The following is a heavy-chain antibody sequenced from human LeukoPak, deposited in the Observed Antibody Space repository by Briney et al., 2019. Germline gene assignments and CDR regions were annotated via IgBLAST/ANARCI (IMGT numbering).Heavy chain of an antibody. CDR1: GGSITGHY. V-gene: IGHV4-59*08. Sequence: SETLSLTCTVSGGSITGHYWNWIRQTPGMRLEWIGYTTYSRTTIYNSYFKGRATMSIDTSKNQLYLNLTSVTATDTAVYYCAKLGHSDGWYLGAFDIWGQGTAVIVSS. D-gene: IGHD6-19*01. CDR3: AKLGHSDGWYLGAFDI. CDR2: TTYSRTT. J-gene: IGHJ3*02.